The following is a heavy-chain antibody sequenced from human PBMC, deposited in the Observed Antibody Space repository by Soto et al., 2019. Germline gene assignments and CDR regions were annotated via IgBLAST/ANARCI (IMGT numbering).Heavy chain of an antibody. CDR1: GGTFNSFV. Sequence: QVQLVQSGAEVKKPGDAVKVSCKASGGTFNSFVITWVRQAPGQGLEWMGGIVPLLGTAEKAQKFQDRITMTADESTSTAYVELSSLRSDDTAVYFCARGAWPDYKLDWGQGTLVTVSS. CDR2: IVPLLGTA. CDR3: ARGAWPDYKLD. D-gene: IGHD4-4*01. J-gene: IGHJ4*02. V-gene: IGHV1-69*11.